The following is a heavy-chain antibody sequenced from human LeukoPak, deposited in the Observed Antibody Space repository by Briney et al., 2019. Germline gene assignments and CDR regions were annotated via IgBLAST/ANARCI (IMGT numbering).Heavy chain of an antibody. Sequence: SETLSLTCTVSGGSISGHYWSWIRQPPGQGLEWIGYIYYSGSTNYNPSLKRRTTISLDTSKSQFSLKLKSVTAADTAVYYCARDGDYDWYFDLWGRGTLATVSS. CDR1: GGSISGHY. V-gene: IGHV4-59*11. CDR3: ARDGDYDWYFDL. J-gene: IGHJ2*01. CDR2: IYYSGST. D-gene: IGHD4-17*01.